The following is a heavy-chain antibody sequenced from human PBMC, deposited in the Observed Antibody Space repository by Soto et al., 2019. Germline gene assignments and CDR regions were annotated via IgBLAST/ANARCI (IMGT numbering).Heavy chain of an antibody. Sequence: QVTLKESGPVLVKPTETLTLRCTVTGLSITDSELGVSWIRQPPGQPLEWLAHIDSSGEKAYRTFLKRRLATSKATSKSQIVLTMTNMDPADTATYYCARRHMAVAASPWFDPWGQGIPVTVSP. V-gene: IGHV2-26*01. D-gene: IGHD3-10*01. CDR1: GLSITDSELG. CDR2: IDSSGEK. J-gene: IGHJ5*02. CDR3: ARRHMAVAASPWFDP.